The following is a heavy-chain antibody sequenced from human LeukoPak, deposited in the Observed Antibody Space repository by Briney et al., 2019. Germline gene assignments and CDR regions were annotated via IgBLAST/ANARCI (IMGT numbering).Heavy chain of an antibody. CDR2: INHSGST. D-gene: IGHD6-19*01. V-gene: IGHV4-34*01. CDR3: AGASQSIAVAGRGYYFDY. CDR1: GGSFSGYY. Sequence: SETLSHTCAVYGGSFSGYYWSWIRQPPGKGLEWIGEINHSGSTNYNPSLKSRVTISVDTSKNQFSLKLSSVTAADTAVYYCAGASQSIAVAGRGYYFDYWGQGTLVTVSS. J-gene: IGHJ4*02.